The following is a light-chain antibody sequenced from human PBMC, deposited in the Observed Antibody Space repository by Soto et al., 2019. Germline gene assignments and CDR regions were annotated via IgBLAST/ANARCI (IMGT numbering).Light chain of an antibody. Sequence: EIVMTQSPATLSVSPGERATLSCRASQSVSSNLAWYQQKAGQAPRLLMYGASTRATGIPARFSGSGSGTEFTLTISSLQSEDFAVYYCHQRQSWPRTFGQGTTVDIK. CDR1: QSVSSN. J-gene: IGKJ1*01. CDR2: GAS. CDR3: HQRQSWPRT. V-gene: IGKV3-15*01.